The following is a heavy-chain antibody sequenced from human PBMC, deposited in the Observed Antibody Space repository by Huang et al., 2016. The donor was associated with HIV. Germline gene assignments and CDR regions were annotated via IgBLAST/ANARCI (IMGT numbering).Heavy chain of an antibody. J-gene: IGHJ4*02. Sequence: QVQLQESGPGLVKPSETLSLTCTVSGGSISTHYWSWIRQPPGTGLAWFGSINYSGSTNYSPSLKSRVTILLDTSKNQFSLRVNSVTAADMAMYYCARDHHDFWRGYRRMYFFDHWGQGTLVTVSS. V-gene: IGHV4-59*11. D-gene: IGHD3-3*01. CDR2: INYSGST. CDR1: GGSISTHY. CDR3: ARDHHDFWRGYRRMYFFDH.